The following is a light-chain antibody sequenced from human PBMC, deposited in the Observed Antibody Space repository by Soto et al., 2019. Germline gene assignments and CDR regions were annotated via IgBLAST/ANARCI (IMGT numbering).Light chain of an antibody. V-gene: IGKV1-5*03. CDR3: TQYNSYPYT. CDR2: KAS. Sequence: DIQMTQSPSTLSASVGDRVTITCRASQSISNWLAWYKQKPGKAPKLLLYKASTLHSGVPSRFSASGSGTEFTLTFSSLQPDDFATYVCTQYNSYPYTFGQGTKLEIK. J-gene: IGKJ2*01. CDR1: QSISNW.